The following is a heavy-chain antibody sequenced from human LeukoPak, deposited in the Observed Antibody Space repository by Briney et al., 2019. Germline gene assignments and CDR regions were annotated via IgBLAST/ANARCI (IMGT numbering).Heavy chain of an antibody. CDR2: IKQDGSEK. CDR3: ARDIVVVPATFDY. V-gene: IGHV3-7*01. Sequence: GGSLRLSCAASGFTFSSYWMSWVRQAPGKGLEWVANIKQDGSEKYYVDSVKGRFTISRDNAKNSLYLQMNSLRAEDTAMYYCARDIVVVPATFDYWGQGTLVSVSS. J-gene: IGHJ4*02. CDR1: GFTFSSYW. D-gene: IGHD2-2*01.